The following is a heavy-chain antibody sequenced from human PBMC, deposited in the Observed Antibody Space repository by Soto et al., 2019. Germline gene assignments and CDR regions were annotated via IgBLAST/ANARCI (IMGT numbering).Heavy chain of an antibody. V-gene: IGHV4-59*08. D-gene: IGHD6-13*01. CDR1: GGSISNYY. Sequence: QVQLQESGPGLVKPSETLSLTCIVSGGSISNYYWRWIRQPPGKGLEWIGYIHYSGSTNYNPALKSRVTISLDRSKNQFSLKLSSVTATDTAVYYCARRAYSSSWNFDFWGQGTLVTVSS. CDR3: ARRAYSSSWNFDF. J-gene: IGHJ4*02. CDR2: IHYSGST.